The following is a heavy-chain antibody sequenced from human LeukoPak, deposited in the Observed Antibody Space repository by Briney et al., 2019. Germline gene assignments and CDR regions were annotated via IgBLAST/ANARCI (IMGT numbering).Heavy chain of an antibody. Sequence: ASVKVSCKASGGTFSSYAISWVRQAPGQGLEWMGGIIPIFGTANYAQKFQGRVTITADESTSTAYMELSSLRSEDTAVYYCAAGGNGYYEVGYYYMDVWGKGTTVTISS. CDR1: GGTFSSYA. D-gene: IGHD3-22*01. V-gene: IGHV1-69*13. CDR3: AAGGNGYYEVGYYYMDV. CDR2: IIPIFGTA. J-gene: IGHJ6*03.